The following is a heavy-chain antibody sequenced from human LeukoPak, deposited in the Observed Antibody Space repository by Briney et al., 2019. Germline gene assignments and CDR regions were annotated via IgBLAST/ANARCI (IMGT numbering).Heavy chain of an antibody. Sequence: PGASVKVSCKASGYTFTSYGISWVRQAPGQGLEWMGGIIPILDITNYAQKFQGRVTITADKSTGTAYMELSSLTTEDTAVYYCARLPPLTGPPLEDYWGQGTLVTVSS. J-gene: IGHJ4*02. CDR3: ARLPPLTGPPLEDY. CDR2: IIPILDIT. V-gene: IGHV1-69*10. D-gene: IGHD3-9*01. CDR1: GYTFTSYG.